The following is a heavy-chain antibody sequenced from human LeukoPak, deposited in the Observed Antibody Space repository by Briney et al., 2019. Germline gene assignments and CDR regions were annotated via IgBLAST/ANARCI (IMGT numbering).Heavy chain of an antibody. D-gene: IGHD6-13*01. CDR3: ARQHRMMYSSSWTDAFDI. CDR2: IYPGDSDT. V-gene: IGHV5-51*01. Sequence: GESLKISCKGSGYSFTSYWIGWVRQMPGKGQEWMGIIYPGDSDTRYSPSFQGQVTISADKSISTAYLQWSSLKASDTAMYYCARQHRMMYSSSWTDAFDIWGQGTMVTVSS. CDR1: GYSFTSYW. J-gene: IGHJ3*02.